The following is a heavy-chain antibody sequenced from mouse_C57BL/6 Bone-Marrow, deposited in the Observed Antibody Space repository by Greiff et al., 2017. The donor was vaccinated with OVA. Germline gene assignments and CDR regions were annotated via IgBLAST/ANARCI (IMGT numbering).Heavy chain of an antibody. Sequence: EVMLVESGGGLVKPGGSLKLSCAASGFTFSSYAMSWVRQTPEKRLERVATISDGGSYTYYPDNVKGRFTISRDNAKNNLYLQMSHLKSEDTAMYYCAREDYGGFDYWGQGTTLTVSS. CDR2: ISDGGSYT. J-gene: IGHJ2*01. CDR3: AREDYGGFDY. CDR1: GFTFSSYA. D-gene: IGHD2-4*01. V-gene: IGHV5-4*01.